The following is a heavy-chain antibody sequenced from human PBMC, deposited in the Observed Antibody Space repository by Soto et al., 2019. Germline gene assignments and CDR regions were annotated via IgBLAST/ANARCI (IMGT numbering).Heavy chain of an antibody. CDR2: IYWDDDK. Sequence: QITLKESGPTLVKPTQTLTLTCTFSGFSLSTSGVGVGWIRQPPGKALEWLALIYWDDDKRYSPSLKSRLTLTKDASKNLVVLTITTMDPVDTATYYCAHRHITMPLDIWGQGTMVTVSS. V-gene: IGHV2-5*02. J-gene: IGHJ3*02. CDR1: GFSLSTSGVG. D-gene: IGHD3-10*01. CDR3: AHRHITMPLDI.